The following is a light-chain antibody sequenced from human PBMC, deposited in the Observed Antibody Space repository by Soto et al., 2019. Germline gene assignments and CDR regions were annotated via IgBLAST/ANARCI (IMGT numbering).Light chain of an antibody. CDR1: RSDVGGYNY. Sequence: QSALTQPSSVSGSPGQSITISCTGTRSDVGGYNYVSWHQQHPGKAPTLMIYDVTNRPSGVSDRFSGSKSGNTASLTISGLQAEDEAAYYCSEYTSSSTYGFGAGTKVTFL. CDR3: SEYTSSSTYG. CDR2: DVT. J-gene: IGLJ1*01. V-gene: IGLV2-14*01.